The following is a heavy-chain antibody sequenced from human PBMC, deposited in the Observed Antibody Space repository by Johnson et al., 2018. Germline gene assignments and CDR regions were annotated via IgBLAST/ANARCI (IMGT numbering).Heavy chain of an antibody. D-gene: IGHD1-26*01. CDR2: ISSTIVTI. Sequence: VQLVESGGGLVQPGGSXRLSCAASGFTFSSYSMNWVRQAPGKGLEWVSYISSTIVTIYYADSVKGRFTISRDNAKDSLYLQMNSLRAEDTALYHCARGGVSYSAFDIWGQGTMVTVSS. CDR1: GFTFSSYS. J-gene: IGHJ3*02. V-gene: IGHV3-48*01. CDR3: ARGGVSYSAFDI.